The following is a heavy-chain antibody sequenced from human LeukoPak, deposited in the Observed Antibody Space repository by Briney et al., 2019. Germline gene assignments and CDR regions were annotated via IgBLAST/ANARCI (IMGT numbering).Heavy chain of an antibody. CDR2: IYYSGST. J-gene: IGHJ4*02. V-gene: IGHV4-30-4*08. CDR3: ARVGGLGISGYFDY. D-gene: IGHD7-27*01. Sequence: SETLSLTCTVSGGSISSSSYYWGWIRQPPGKGLEWIGYIYYSGSTYYNPSLKSRVTISVDTSKNQFSLKLSSVTAADTAVYYCARVGGLGISGYFDYWGQGTLVTVSS. CDR1: GGSISSSSYY.